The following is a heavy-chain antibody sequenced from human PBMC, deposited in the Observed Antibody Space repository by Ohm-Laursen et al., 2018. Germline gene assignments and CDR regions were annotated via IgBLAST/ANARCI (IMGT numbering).Heavy chain of an antibody. Sequence: SLRLSCTASTLTFSNCGVHWVRQAPGKGLEWVSYTSSSGSTIYYADSVKGRFTISRDNAKNSLYLQMNSLRAEDTAVYYCARVSKQWELLLDGFDIWGQGTMVTVSS. D-gene: IGHD1-26*01. CDR1: TLTFSNCG. CDR2: TSSSGSTI. CDR3: ARVSKQWELLLDGFDI. J-gene: IGHJ3*02. V-gene: IGHV3-48*03.